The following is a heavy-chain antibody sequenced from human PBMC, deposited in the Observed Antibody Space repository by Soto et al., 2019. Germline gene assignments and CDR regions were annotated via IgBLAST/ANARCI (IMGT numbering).Heavy chain of an antibody. D-gene: IGHD1-26*01. J-gene: IGHJ4*02. CDR2: IDPRNGGT. CDR3: ARDDYGIYPY. Sequence: QVQLVQSGTEVKKPGASVKVSCKASGYTITAYYIHRVRQAPGQGLEWMGWIDPRNGGTVYAQKFQGRVTMTRDTSISTVYMDLSGLGSDDTALYFCARDDYGIYPYWGQGSLVSVSS. CDR1: GYTITAYY. V-gene: IGHV1-2*02.